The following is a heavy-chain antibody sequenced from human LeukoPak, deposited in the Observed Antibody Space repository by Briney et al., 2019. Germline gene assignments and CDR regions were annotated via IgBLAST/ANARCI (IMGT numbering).Heavy chain of an antibody. CDR1: GFTFSLYW. CDR3: VSTATFDH. D-gene: IGHD5/OR15-5a*01. CDR2: IKQDGSEK. Sequence: GRSLRLSCAASGFTFSLYWMSWVRQAPGKGLEWVANIKQDGSEKYYVDSVKGRFTISRDNARNSLYLQMNSLRAEDTAVYYCVSTATFDHWGQGTLVTVSS. J-gene: IGHJ4*02. V-gene: IGHV3-7*05.